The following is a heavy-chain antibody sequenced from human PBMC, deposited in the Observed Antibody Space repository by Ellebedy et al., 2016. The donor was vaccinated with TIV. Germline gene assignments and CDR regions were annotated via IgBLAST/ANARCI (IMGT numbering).Heavy chain of an antibody. CDR2: IYYSGST. V-gene: IGHV4-59*12. Sequence: SETLSLTCTVSGGSISSYYWSWIRQPPGKGLEWIGYIYYSGSTNYNPSLKSRVTVSVDKSKNQFSLKLSSVTAADTAVYYCARSPTTSTGSYINYYGMDVWGQGTTVTVSS. CDR3: ARSPTTSTGSYINYYGMDV. J-gene: IGHJ6*02. D-gene: IGHD1-26*01. CDR1: GGSISSYY.